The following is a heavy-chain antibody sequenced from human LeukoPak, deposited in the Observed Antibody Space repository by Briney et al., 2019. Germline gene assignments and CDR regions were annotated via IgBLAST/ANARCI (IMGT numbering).Heavy chain of an antibody. Sequence: PSETLSLTCAVYGGSFSGYYWSWIRQPPGKGLEWIGEINHSGSTNYNPSLKSRVTISVDTSKNQFSLKLSSVTAADTAVYYCARGLPYSSGWYGWFDPWGQGTLVTVSS. J-gene: IGHJ5*02. CDR3: ARGLPYSSGWYGWFDP. CDR1: GGSFSGYY. V-gene: IGHV4-34*01. D-gene: IGHD6-19*01. CDR2: INHSGST.